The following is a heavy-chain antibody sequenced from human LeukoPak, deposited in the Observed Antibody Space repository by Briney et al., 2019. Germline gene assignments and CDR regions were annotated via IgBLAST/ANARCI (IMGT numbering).Heavy chain of an antibody. CDR1: GGSISNYY. V-gene: IGHV4-59*01. CDR3: AGGGDSGGYYYPMFNY. CDR2: IYYTGST. Sequence: SATLSLTCTVSGGSISNYYWSWIRQPPGKGLEWIGYIYYTGSTNYNLSLKSRVTISVDTSKNQFSLKLSSLTAADTAVYYCAGGGDSGGYYYPMFNYWGQGTLVTVSS. J-gene: IGHJ4*02. D-gene: IGHD3-22*01.